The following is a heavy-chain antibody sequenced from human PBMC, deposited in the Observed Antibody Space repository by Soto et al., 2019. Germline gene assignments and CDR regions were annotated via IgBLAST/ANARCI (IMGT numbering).Heavy chain of an antibody. V-gene: IGHV3-15*01. Sequence: EVQLVESGGGLVKPGGSLRLSCAASGFTFSNAWMSWVRQAPGKGLEWVGRIKSKTDGGTTDYAAPVKGRFTISRDDSKNTLYLQMNSLKTEDTAVYYCTTEVVVVAAMDYWGQGTLVTVAA. D-gene: IGHD2-15*01. CDR2: IKSKTDGGTT. CDR3: TTEVVVVAAMDY. CDR1: GFTFSNAW. J-gene: IGHJ4*02.